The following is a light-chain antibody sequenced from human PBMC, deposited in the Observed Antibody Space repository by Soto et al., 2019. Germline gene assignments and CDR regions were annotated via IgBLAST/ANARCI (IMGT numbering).Light chain of an antibody. Sequence: EIVLTQSPVTLSLSPGERATLSCRASQSVSSYLVWYQQKPGQAPRLLIYDASNRATGIPARFSGSGSGTDFTLTISRLEPEEFAVYYCQQHSNWQLTFGGGTKVEIK. J-gene: IGKJ4*01. CDR2: DAS. CDR3: QQHSNWQLT. CDR1: QSVSSY. V-gene: IGKV3-11*01.